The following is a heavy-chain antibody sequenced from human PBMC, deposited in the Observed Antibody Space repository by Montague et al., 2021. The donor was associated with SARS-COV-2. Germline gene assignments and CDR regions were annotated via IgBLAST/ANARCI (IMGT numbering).Heavy chain of an antibody. J-gene: IGHJ5*02. CDR3: ARGHGIT. V-gene: IGHV3-7*04. D-gene: IGHD1-26*01. CDR2: MKPDGSEK. CDR1: GFTFSTSW. Sequence: SLTLSCAASGFTFSTSWMIWVRQAPGNGLEWVANMKPDGSEKYYVDSVKGRFTISRDNAENSLYLQMSSLRAEDTAVYYCARGHGITWGQGTLVTVSS.